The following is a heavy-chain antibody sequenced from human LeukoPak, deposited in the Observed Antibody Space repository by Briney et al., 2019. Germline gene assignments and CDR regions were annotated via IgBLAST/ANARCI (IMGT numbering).Heavy chain of an antibody. CDR2: ISTSTTTI. CDR3: ASWGEGALDN. J-gene: IGHJ4*02. Sequence: GGSLRLSCEAPGFTFSSYSMNWVRQAPGKGLEWISYISTSTTTIYYANSVKGRFTISRDNAKKSLYLQMNSLRVEDTGVYYCASWGEGALDNWGQGTLVTVSS. D-gene: IGHD1-26*01. V-gene: IGHV3-48*01. CDR1: GFTFSSYS.